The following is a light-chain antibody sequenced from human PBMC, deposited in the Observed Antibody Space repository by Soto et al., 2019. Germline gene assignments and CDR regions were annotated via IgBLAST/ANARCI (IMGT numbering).Light chain of an antibody. CDR3: QSYDSSLSGVV. V-gene: IGLV1-40*01. CDR2: GNS. Sequence: QSVLTQPPSVSGAPGQRVTISCTGSSSNIGAGYDVQWYQQLPGTAPKLVIYGNSNRPSGVPDRCSGSKSGTSASLAITGRQAADEADYYCQSYDSSLSGVVFGGGTKLTVL. J-gene: IGLJ2*01. CDR1: SSNIGAGYD.